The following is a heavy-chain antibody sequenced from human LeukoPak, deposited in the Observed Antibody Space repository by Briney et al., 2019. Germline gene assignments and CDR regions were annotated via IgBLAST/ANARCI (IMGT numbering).Heavy chain of an antibody. J-gene: IGHJ6*02. D-gene: IGHD6-19*01. CDR3: ASGEADDYYYYGMDV. CDR2: ISSSSSTI. CDR1: GFTFSSYS. V-gene: IGHV3-48*04. Sequence: GGSLRLSCAASGFTFSSYSMNWVRQAPGKGLEWVSYISSSSSTIYYADSVKGRFTISRDNAKNSLYLQMNSLRAEDTAVYYCASGEADDYYYYGMDVWGQGTTVTVSS.